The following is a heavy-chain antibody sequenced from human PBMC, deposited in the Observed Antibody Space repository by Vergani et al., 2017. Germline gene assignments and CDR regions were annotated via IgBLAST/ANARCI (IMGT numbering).Heavy chain of an antibody. V-gene: IGHV4-34*01. CDR3: ARGPSPYYGSGNRRFDP. D-gene: IGHD3-10*01. J-gene: IGHJ5*02. Sequence: QVQLQQWGAGLLKPSETLSLTCAVYGGSFSGYYWSWIRQPPGKGLEWIGEINHSGSTNYNPSLKSRVTISVDTSKNQFSLKLSSVTAADTAVYYCARGPSPYYGSGNRRFDPWGQGTLVTVSS. CDR2: INHSGST. CDR1: GGSFSGYY.